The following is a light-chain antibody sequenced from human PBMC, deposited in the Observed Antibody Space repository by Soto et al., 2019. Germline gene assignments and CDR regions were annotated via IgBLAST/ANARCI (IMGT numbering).Light chain of an antibody. CDR2: GAS. Sequence: EIVLTQSPGTLSLSPGERATLSCRASHSVSSSYLAWYQQKPGQAPRLLIYGASSRATGIPDRFRGSGSGTDFILSLNRLDPAYCAVYYFQPYGGSPPSTFGQGNRREIK. V-gene: IGKV3-20*01. CDR1: HSVSSSY. J-gene: IGKJ5*01. CDR3: QPYGGSPPST.